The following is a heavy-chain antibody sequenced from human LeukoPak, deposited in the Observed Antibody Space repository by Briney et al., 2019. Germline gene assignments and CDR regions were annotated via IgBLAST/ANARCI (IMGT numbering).Heavy chain of an antibody. Sequence: GGSLRLSCAASGFTVSSNYMSWVRQAPGKELEWVSVIYSGGSTYYADSVKGRFTISRDNSKNTLYLQMNSLRAEDTAVYYCARVAVAGINFDYWGQGTLVTVSS. CDR2: IYSGGST. V-gene: IGHV3-66*01. CDR3: ARVAVAGINFDY. CDR1: GFTVSSNY. J-gene: IGHJ4*02. D-gene: IGHD6-19*01.